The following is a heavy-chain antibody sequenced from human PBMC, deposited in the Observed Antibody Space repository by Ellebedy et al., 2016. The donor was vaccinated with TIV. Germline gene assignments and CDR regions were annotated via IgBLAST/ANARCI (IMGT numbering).Heavy chain of an antibody. V-gene: IGHV3-7*01. Sequence: PGGSLRLSCAASGFTFSTYWMNWVRQAPGKGLEWVANIKQDGSEKNYVDSVKGRFTISRDNSKNSLYLQMNSLRADDTALYYCASAARGSGAYESFWGQGTLVTVSS. D-gene: IGHD5-12*01. CDR2: IKQDGSEK. J-gene: IGHJ4*02. CDR3: ASAARGSGAYESF. CDR1: GFTFSTYW.